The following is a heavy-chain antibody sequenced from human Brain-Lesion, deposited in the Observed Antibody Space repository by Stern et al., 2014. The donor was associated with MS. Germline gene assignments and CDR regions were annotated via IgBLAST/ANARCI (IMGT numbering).Heavy chain of an antibody. CDR2: IYNSGST. V-gene: IGHV4-31*03. Sequence: QVQLVQSGPGLVKPSPTLSLTCTVSGGPIDSGNFYWTWIRQLPGQGLEWIGDIYNSGSTYYTPSLKSRATMSVVMSKTHFFLNLISVDLGDTAVYFCARDSLRGDSRNWFTGWFDPWGQGTQVTVSS. J-gene: IGHJ5*02. CDR3: ARDSLRGDSRNWFTGWFDP. CDR1: GGPIDSGNFY. D-gene: IGHD6-13*01.